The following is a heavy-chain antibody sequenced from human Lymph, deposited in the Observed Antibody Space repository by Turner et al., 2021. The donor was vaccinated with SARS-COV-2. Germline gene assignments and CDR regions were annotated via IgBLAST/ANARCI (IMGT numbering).Heavy chain of an antibody. J-gene: IGHJ4*02. D-gene: IGHD4-17*01. CDR1: GFTVSSNY. V-gene: IGHV3-53*01. CDR3: ARVLPYGDYFDY. Sequence: EVQLVESGGGLIQPRGSLRLSCAASGFTVSSNYMTWVRQAPGKGLEWVSLIYSGGSTYYADSVKGRFTISRDNSKNTLYLQMNSLRADDTAVYYCARVLPYGDYFDYWGQGTLVTVSS. CDR2: IYSGGST.